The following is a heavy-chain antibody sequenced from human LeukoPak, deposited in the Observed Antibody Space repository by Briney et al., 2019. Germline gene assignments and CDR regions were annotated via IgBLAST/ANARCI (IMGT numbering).Heavy chain of an antibody. CDR2: ISSSSSYI. Sequence: PGGSLRLSCAASGFTFSSYSMNWVRQAPGKGLEWVSSISSSSSYIYYADSVKGRFTISRDNAKNSLYLQMSSLRAEDTAVYYCVKGVDTAMYDAFDIWGQGTMVTVSS. CDR3: VKGVDTAMYDAFDI. CDR1: GFTFSSYS. D-gene: IGHD5-18*01. J-gene: IGHJ3*02. V-gene: IGHV3-21*01.